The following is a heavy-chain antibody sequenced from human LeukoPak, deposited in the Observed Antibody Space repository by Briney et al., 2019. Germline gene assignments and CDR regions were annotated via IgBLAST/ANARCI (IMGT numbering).Heavy chain of an antibody. V-gene: IGHV3-64*01. D-gene: IGHD3-10*01. CDR1: GFIFGSYS. Sequence: PGGSLRLSCAASGFIFGSYSMNWVRQAPGKGLEYVSAISSNGGSTYYANSVKGRFTISRDNSKNTLYLQMGSLRAEDMAVYYCARSRSLGVIGDAFDIWGQGTMVTVSS. CDR3: ARSRSLGVIGDAFDI. J-gene: IGHJ3*02. CDR2: ISSNGGST.